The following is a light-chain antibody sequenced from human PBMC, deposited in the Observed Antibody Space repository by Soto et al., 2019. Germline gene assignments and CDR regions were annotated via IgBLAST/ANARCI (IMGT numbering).Light chain of an antibody. CDR1: QGIRND. Sequence: DIQIAQSPSSLSASVGDRVTITSPASQGIRNDLALFQQKPAKAPTRLIYAASNLQSAVTSRFSGSGSGTEFTLTISSLQPEDFATYFFLQHNTYPPTFGQGTKVDIK. CDR2: AAS. J-gene: IGKJ1*01. CDR3: LQHNTYPPT. V-gene: IGKV1-17*01.